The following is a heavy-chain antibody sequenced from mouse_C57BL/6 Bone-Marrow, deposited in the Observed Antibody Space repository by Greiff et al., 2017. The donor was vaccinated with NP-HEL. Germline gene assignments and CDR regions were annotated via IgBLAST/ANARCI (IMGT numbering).Heavy chain of an antibody. CDR1: GYSFTDYN. Sequence: EVKLMESGPELVKPGASVKISCKASGYSFTDYNMNWVKQSNGKSLEWIGVINPNYGTTSYNQKFKGKATLTVDQSSSTAYMQLNSLTSEDSAVYYCARPGYYGSSYGAWFAYWGQGTLVTVSA. V-gene: IGHV1-39*01. D-gene: IGHD1-1*01. CDR3: ARPGYYGSSYGAWFAY. CDR2: INPNYGTT. J-gene: IGHJ3*01.